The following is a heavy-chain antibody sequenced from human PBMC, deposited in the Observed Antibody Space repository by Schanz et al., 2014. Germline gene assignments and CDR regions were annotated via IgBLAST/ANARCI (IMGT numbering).Heavy chain of an antibody. V-gene: IGHV4-39*02. CDR2: IDDTGST. D-gene: IGHD3-10*01. CDR1: GGSISSSTYY. Sequence: QLQLQESGPGLVIPSETLSLTCTVSGGSISSSTYYWGWIRQPPGKGPEWIGTIDDTGSTYYTPSLGGRLPMSVDTSKSHLPVQLPSVTAADTAVYYCARLMVPGWFDPWGQGQLVTVSS. J-gene: IGHJ5*02. CDR3: ARLMVPGWFDP.